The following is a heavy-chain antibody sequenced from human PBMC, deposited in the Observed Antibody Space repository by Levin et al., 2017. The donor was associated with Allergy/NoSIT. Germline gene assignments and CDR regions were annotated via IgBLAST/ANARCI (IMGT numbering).Heavy chain of an antibody. J-gene: IGHJ4*02. V-gene: IGHV3-15*01. Sequence: GESLKISCTASGFSLSNAWIKWVRQAPGKGLEWVCRIKHKPDGETTDYAAPVKGRFTISRDDSENTAYLQMNSLQTEDTAVYYCTTGFGSSWYGWGQGTLVTVSS. CDR2: IKHKPDGETT. CDR1: GFSLSNAW. D-gene: IGHD6-13*01. CDR3: TTGFGSSWYG.